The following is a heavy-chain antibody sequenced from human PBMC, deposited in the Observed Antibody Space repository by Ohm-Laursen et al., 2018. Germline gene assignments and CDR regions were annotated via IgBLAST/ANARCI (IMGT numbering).Heavy chain of an antibody. CDR1: GFTFSDYY. D-gene: IGHD3-22*01. Sequence: SLRLSCSASGFTFSDYYMSWIRQAPGKGLEWVSYISSSGSTIYYADSVKGRFTISRDNAKNSLYLQMNSLRAEDTALYYCAKDIHYYDSSGYWSDAFDIWGQGTMVTVSS. J-gene: IGHJ3*02. CDR3: AKDIHYYDSSGYWSDAFDI. V-gene: IGHV3-11*01. CDR2: ISSSGSTI.